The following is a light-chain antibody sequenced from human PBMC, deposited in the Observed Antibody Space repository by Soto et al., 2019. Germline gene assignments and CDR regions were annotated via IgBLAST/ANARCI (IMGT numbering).Light chain of an antibody. CDR2: GAS. CDR1: QSVSSTY. Sequence: PGERATLSCRASQSVSSTYLAWYQQKPGQAPRLLIFGASSRASGIPDRFSGSGSGTDFTLTIGRLEPEDFAVYYCQQYGRSPATFGQGTKVEIK. V-gene: IGKV3-20*01. CDR3: QQYGRSPAT. J-gene: IGKJ1*01.